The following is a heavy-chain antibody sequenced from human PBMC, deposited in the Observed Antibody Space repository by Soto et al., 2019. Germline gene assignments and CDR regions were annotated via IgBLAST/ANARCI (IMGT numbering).Heavy chain of an antibody. CDR3: ARVPAATYYYYHGMDV. D-gene: IGHD2-2*01. J-gene: IGHJ6*02. V-gene: IGHV4-39*07. CDR2: IYYSGST. CDR1: GGSISSSGCY. Sequence: SETLSLTCTVSGGSISSSGCYWGWIRQPPGKGLEWIGSIYYSGSTYYNPSLKSRVTISVDTSKSQFSLRLTSVIAADTTVYYCARVPAATYYYYHGMDVWGQGTTVTVSS.